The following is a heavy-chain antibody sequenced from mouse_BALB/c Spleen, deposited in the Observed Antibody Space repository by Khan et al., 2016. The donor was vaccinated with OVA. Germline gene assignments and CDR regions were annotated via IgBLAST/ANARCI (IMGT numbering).Heavy chain of an antibody. CDR1: GYSITSGYY. J-gene: IGHJ3*01. V-gene: IGHV3-6*02. D-gene: IGHD1-2*01. CDR3: TRAKDYCGCLAY. Sequence: EVELVESGPGLVKPSQSLSLTCSVTGYSITSGYYRNWIRQFPGNKLEWMGYISYDGSNNYNPSFKNRITITRDTSENQFFLTLNSVTTEDTATNYCTRAKDYCGCLAYWGQGTLVTVSA. CDR2: ISYDGSN.